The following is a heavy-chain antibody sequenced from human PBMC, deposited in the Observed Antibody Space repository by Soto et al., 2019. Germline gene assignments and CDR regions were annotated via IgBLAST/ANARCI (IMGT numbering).Heavy chain of an antibody. V-gene: IGHV1-69*06. CDR1: GGTFSSYA. Sequence: SVKVSCQACGGTFSSYAISWVRQAPGQGLEWMGGIIPIFGTANYAQKFQGRVTITADKSTSTAYMELSSLRSEDTAVYYFARVGGLALTDWGPGTLLTVSS. J-gene: IGHJ4*02. D-gene: IGHD1-7*01. CDR3: ARVGGLALTD. CDR2: IIPIFGTA.